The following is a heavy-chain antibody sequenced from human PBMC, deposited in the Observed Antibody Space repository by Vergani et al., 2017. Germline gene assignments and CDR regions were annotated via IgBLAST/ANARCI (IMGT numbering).Heavy chain of an antibody. J-gene: IGHJ4*02. Sequence: QVQLQESGPGLVKPSETLSLTCAVSGYSISSGYYWGWIRQPPGKGLEWIGSIYHSASTYYNPSLKSRVTISVDTSKNQFSLKLSSVTAADTAVYYCARHFGSGSYSSHFDYWGQGTLVTVSS. CDR2: IYHSAST. CDR3: ARHFGSGSYSSHFDY. D-gene: IGHD3-10*01. V-gene: IGHV4-38-2*01. CDR1: GYSISSGYY.